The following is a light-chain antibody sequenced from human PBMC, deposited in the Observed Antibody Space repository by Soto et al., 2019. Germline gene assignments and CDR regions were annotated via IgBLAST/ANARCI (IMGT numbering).Light chain of an antibody. CDR2: DVG. V-gene: IGLV2-14*01. CDR3: NSYRTVSTYV. J-gene: IGLJ1*01. Sequence: QSALTQPASVSGSPGQSITIACTGNSSDIGGYNFVSWYQQHPGKAPKLLIYDVGTRPSGVSNRFSGSKSGNTASLTISGLQAEDEAHYYCNSYRTVSTYVLGTGTKLTVL. CDR1: SSDIGGYNF.